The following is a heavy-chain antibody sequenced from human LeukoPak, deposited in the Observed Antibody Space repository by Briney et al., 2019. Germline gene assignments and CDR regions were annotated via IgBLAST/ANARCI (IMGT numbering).Heavy chain of an antibody. Sequence: PSETLSLTCTVSGGSISNSSYYWGWIRQPPGKGMEWIGSIHYSGSTYYNPSLKSRVTLSVDTSRNQFSLKLCSVTAADTAVYYCARKLSSSCYFDYWGQGTLVTVSS. CDR2: IHYSGST. V-gene: IGHV4-39*01. D-gene: IGHD2-2*01. CDR3: ARKLSSSCYFDY. CDR1: GGSISNSSYY. J-gene: IGHJ4*02.